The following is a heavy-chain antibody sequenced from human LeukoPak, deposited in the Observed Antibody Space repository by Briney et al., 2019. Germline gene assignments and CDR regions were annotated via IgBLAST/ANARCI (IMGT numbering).Heavy chain of an antibody. D-gene: IGHD3-10*01. CDR3: ARRFGYGSGSYPYYFDN. CDR2: ISYSGST. CDR1: GGSISSYY. V-gene: IGHV4-59*01. Sequence: SETLSLTCTVSGGSISSYYWSWIRQPPGRGLEWIGYISYSGSTNYNPSLKSRVTISVDTSKNRFSLKLSSVTAADTAVYFCARRFGYGSGSYPYYFDNWGQGTLVTVSS. J-gene: IGHJ4*02.